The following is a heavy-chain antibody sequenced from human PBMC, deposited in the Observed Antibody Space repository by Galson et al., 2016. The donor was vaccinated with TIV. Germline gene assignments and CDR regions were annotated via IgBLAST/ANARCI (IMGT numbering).Heavy chain of an antibody. V-gene: IGHV3-7*01. CDR2: MKEDGREK. J-gene: IGHJ4*02. CDR3: ATGGKWLDLNY. D-gene: IGHD6-19*01. CDR1: GFTFSVYW. Sequence: SLRLSCAGSGFTFSVYWMSWVRQAPGKGLEWVANMKEDGREKYYVDSVKGRFSISRVNAEKSVYLQMDSLRVEDTAVYYCATGGKWLDLNYRGQGTLVTVSS.